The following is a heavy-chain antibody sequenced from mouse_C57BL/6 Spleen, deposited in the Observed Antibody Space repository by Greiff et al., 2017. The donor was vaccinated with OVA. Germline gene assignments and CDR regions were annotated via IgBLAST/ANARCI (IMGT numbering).Heavy chain of an antibody. V-gene: IGHV3-6*01. D-gene: IGHD2-4*01. CDR1: GYSITSGYY. J-gene: IGHJ2*01. Sequence: EVQLQESGPGLVKPSQSLSLTCSVTGYSITSGYYWNWIRQFPGNKLEWMGYISYDGSNNYNPSLKNRISITRDTSKNQFFLKLNSVTTEDTATYYCARAYYYDYDGYYFDYWGQGTTLTVSS. CDR3: ARAYYYDYDGYYFDY. CDR2: ISYDGSN.